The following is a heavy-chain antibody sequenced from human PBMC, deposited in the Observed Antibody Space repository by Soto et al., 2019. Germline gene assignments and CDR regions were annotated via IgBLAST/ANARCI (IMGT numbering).Heavy chain of an antibody. D-gene: IGHD6-13*01. V-gene: IGHV4-59*01. CDR2: VYYSGKT. CDR1: GGSISPYY. CDR3: ARKGAAASYARYYMDV. Sequence: QVQLQESGPGLVKPSETLSLTCTVSGGSISPYYWSWIRQPPGKGLEWSGYVYYSGKTNYNPSLGSRVTRSVHMPRNQSSLNLTSAPAADPAVYYCARKGAAASYARYYMDVWGGATTVIVSS. J-gene: IGHJ6*03.